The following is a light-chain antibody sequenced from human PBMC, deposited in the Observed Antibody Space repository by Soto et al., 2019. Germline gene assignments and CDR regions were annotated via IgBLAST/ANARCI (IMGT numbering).Light chain of an antibody. V-gene: IGKV3-20*01. Sequence: ESVVTQSPGTLSLSPGERATLSCRASQSVSSNYLAWYHQKPGQAPRLLIYGASTRAAGIPDRFSGSGSGTDFTLTISRLEPEDSAVYYCQQYGSSPTWTFGQGTKVEIK. CDR3: QQYGSSPTWT. CDR1: QSVSSNY. CDR2: GAS. J-gene: IGKJ1*01.